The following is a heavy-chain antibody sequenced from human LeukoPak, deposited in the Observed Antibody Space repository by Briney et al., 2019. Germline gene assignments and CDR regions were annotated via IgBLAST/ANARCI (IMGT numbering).Heavy chain of an antibody. D-gene: IGHD2-21*02. CDR1: GGSISSGGYY. V-gene: IGHV4-31*03. J-gene: IGHJ3*02. Sequence: SETLSLTCTVSGGSISSGGYYWSWNRQHPGKGLEWIGYIYYSGSTYYNPSLKSRVTISVDTSKNQFSLKLGSVTAADTAVYYCARAVVTASDAFDIWGQGTMVTVSS. CDR3: ARAVVTASDAFDI. CDR2: IYYSGST.